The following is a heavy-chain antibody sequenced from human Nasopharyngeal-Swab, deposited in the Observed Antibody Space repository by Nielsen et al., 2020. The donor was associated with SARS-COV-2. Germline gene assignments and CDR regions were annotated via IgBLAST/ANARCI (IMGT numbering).Heavy chain of an antibody. J-gene: IGHJ4*02. V-gene: IGHV3-9*01. CDR1: GFTFSSYW. Sequence: GGSLRLSCAASGFTFSSYWMSWVRQAPGKGLEWVSGISWNSGSIGYADSVKGRFTISRDNAKNSLYLQMNSLRAEDTALYYCAKDKRVVTYYFDYWGQGTLVTVSS. CDR3: AKDKRVVTYYFDY. D-gene: IGHD3-22*01. CDR2: ISWNSGSI.